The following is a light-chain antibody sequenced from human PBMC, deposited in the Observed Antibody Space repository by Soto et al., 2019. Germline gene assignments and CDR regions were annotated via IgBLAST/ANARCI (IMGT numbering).Light chain of an antibody. CDR1: QSISSW. Sequence: DIQMTQSPSILSASVGDRVTITCRASQSISSWLAWYQQKPGKAPKLLIYKASSLESGVPSRFSGSGSGTEFTLTISSLQPDDFATYYCQQYNSYSPRTFGQGTKVDI. CDR3: QQYNSYSPRT. V-gene: IGKV1-5*03. CDR2: KAS. J-gene: IGKJ1*01.